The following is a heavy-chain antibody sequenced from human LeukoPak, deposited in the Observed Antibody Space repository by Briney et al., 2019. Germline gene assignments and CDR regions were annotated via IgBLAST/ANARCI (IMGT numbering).Heavy chain of an antibody. J-gene: IGHJ5*02. CDR1: GFTFSDYY. CDR2: ISGSGGST. V-gene: IGHV3-23*01. CDR3: AKADSSGWERRPFDP. D-gene: IGHD6-19*01. Sequence: HPGGSLRLSCAASGFTFSDYYMSWVRQAPGKGLEWVSAISGSGGSTYYADSVKGRFTISRDNSKNTLYLQMNSLRAEDTAVYYCAKADSSGWERRPFDPWGQGTLVTVSS.